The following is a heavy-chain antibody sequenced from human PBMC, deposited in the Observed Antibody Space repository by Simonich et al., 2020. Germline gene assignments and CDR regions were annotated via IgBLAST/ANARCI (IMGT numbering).Heavy chain of an antibody. D-gene: IGHD6-13*01. Sequence: QVQLQESGPGLVKPSETLSLTCAVSGYSISSGYYWGWIRQPPGKGLEWFGSFFHGGSTDSTPSLKSRVTISVDTSKNQFSLKLSSVTAADTAVYYCATLYSSSWYYWGQGTLVTVSS. CDR1: GYSISSGYY. J-gene: IGHJ4*02. CDR3: ATLYSSSWYY. V-gene: IGHV4-38-2*01. CDR2: FFHGGST.